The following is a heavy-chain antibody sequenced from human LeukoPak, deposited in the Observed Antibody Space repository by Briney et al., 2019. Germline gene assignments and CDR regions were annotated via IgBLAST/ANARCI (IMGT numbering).Heavy chain of an antibody. D-gene: IGHD6-13*01. CDR3: ARHSVKYSSSWFDY. Sequence: SETLSLTCTVSGGSISSSSNYWGWIRQPPGKGLEWIGSIYYSGSTYYNPSLKSRVTISVDTSKNQFSLRLSSVTAADTAVYYCARHSVKYSSSWFDYWGQGTLVTVSS. J-gene: IGHJ4*02. V-gene: IGHV4-39*01. CDR2: IYYSGST. CDR1: GGSISSSSNY.